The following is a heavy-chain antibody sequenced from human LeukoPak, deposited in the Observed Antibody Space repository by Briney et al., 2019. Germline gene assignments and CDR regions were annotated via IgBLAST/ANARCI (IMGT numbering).Heavy chain of an antibody. CDR3: ATEYYDSSGYYDAFDI. D-gene: IGHD3-22*01. J-gene: IGHJ3*02. Sequence: GASVKVSCKASGYTFTSYGISWVRQAPGQGLEWMGWISAYNGNTNYAQKLQGRVTMTTDTSTSTAYMELRSLRSEDTAVYYCATEYYDSSGYYDAFDIWGQGTMVTVSS. V-gene: IGHV1-18*01. CDR1: GYTFTSYG. CDR2: ISAYNGNT.